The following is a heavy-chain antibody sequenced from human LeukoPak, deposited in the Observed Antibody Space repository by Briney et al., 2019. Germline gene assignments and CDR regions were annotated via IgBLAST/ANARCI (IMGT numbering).Heavy chain of an antibody. CDR3: ARDCSGGNCYLGVIDY. CDR1: GYSISTGYY. Sequence: SETLSLTCTVSGYSISTGYYWDWIRQPPGKGLEWIGTFYHGGSTYYNPSLKSRVTISVDTSKNQFSLELTSVTAADAAVYYCARDCSGGNCYLGVIDYWGQGTLVTVSS. CDR2: FYHGGST. V-gene: IGHV4-38-2*02. D-gene: IGHD2-21*01. J-gene: IGHJ4*02.